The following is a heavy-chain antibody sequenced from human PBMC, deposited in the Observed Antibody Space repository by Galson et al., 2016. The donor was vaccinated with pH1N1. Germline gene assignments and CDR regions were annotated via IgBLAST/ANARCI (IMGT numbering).Heavy chain of an antibody. J-gene: IGHJ5*02. CDR1: GFSLSTSGMC. CDR3: ARMRYGDYSDWFDP. Sequence: PALVKPTQTLTLTCTSSGFSLSTSGMCVSWIRQPPGKALEWLALIDWDDDKYYSTSLKTRLTISKDTSKNQVVLTMTNMDPVDTATYYCARMRYGDYSDWFDPWGQGTLVTVSS. D-gene: IGHD4-17*01. CDR2: IDWDDDK. V-gene: IGHV2-70*01.